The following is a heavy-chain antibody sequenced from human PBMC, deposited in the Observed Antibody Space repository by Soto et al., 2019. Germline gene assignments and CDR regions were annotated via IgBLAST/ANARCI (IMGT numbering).Heavy chain of an antibody. Sequence: QVQLVESGGGVVQPGRSLRLSCVASGFTLSRYAMHWVRQAPGKGLEWVAVISYDGTNKYYADSVKGRFTFSSDNSKNTLYLQMNSLKPEDTAAYFCARVGTEECDFWGRGMDVWGQGTTVTVSS. J-gene: IGHJ6*02. V-gene: IGHV3-30-3*01. CDR3: ARVGTEECDFWGRGMDV. D-gene: IGHD3-3*01. CDR2: ISYDGTNK. CDR1: GFTLSRYA.